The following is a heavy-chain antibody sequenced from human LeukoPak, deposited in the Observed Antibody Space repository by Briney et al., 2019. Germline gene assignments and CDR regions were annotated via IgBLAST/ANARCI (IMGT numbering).Heavy chain of an antibody. Sequence: GGSLRLSCAASGFTFSSYSMNWVRQAPGKGLEWVSYISGSGSIIYYADSVKGRFTISRDNARRSLYLRMNSLRVEDTATYYCVRTYSSGYSFDSWGQGTLVTVSS. V-gene: IGHV3-48*04. CDR1: GFTFSSYS. J-gene: IGHJ4*02. CDR3: VRTYSSGYSFDS. D-gene: IGHD3-22*01. CDR2: ISGSGSII.